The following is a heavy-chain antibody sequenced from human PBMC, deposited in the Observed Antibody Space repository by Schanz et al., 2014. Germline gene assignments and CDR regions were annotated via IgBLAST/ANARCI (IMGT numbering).Heavy chain of an antibody. J-gene: IGHJ6*02. CDR2: IKQDGSEK. D-gene: IGHD5-12*01. CDR3: AKELNRRGGQTNFYYYYGMDV. V-gene: IGHV3-30*18. Sequence: QVQLVESGGGVVQPGRSLRLSCAASGFTFSSYGMHWVRQSPGKGLEWVANIKQDGSEKYYADSVKGRFTISRDNSQNTLYLQMNTLRTEDTAVYYCAKELNRRGGQTNFYYYYGMDVWGQGTTVTVSS. CDR1: GFTFSSYG.